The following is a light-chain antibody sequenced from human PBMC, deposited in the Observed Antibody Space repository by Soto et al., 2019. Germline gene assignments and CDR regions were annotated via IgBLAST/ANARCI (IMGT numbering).Light chain of an antibody. CDR3: ATWDDSLSGHGV. V-gene: IGLV1-44*01. J-gene: IGLJ3*02. CDR2: SNN. CDR1: SSNIGSNP. Sequence: QSVLTQPPSASGTPGQRVTISCSGSSSNIGSNPVNWYQQLPGTAPKLLIYSNNQRPSGVPDRFSGSKSGTSASPAISGLQFEDEADYYCATWDDSLSGHGVFGGGTKLTVL.